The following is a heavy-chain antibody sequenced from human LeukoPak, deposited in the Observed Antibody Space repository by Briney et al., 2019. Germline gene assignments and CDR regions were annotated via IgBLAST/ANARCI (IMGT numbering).Heavy chain of an antibody. V-gene: IGHV3-9*01. CDR1: GFTFDDYA. J-gene: IGHJ4*02. CDR2: ISWNSGSI. Sequence: GGSLRLSCAASGFTFDDYAMHWVRQAPGKGLEWVSGISWNSGSIGYADSVKGRFTISRDNAKNSLYPQMNSLRAEDTALYYCAKGHSIVVVDPFDYWGQGTLVTVSS. CDR3: AKGHSIVVVDPFDY. D-gene: IGHD2-2*01.